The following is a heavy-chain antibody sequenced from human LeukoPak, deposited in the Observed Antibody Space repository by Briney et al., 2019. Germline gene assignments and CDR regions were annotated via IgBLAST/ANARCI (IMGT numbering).Heavy chain of an antibody. CDR2: ISSGSDYI. Sequence: PGGSLRLSCAASGFTFSSYSMNWVRQAPGKGLEWVSSISSGSDYIYYADSVKGRFTISRDNAKNSLYLQMNSLRAEDTAIYYCAKYLSGWSLYYMDVWGKGTTVTVSS. J-gene: IGHJ6*03. D-gene: IGHD6-19*01. V-gene: IGHV3-21*04. CDR3: AKYLSGWSLYYMDV. CDR1: GFTFSSYS.